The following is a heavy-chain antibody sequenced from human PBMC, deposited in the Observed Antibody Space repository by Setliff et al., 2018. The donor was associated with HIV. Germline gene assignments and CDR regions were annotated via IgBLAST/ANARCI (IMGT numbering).Heavy chain of an antibody. D-gene: IGHD3-10*01. CDR3: AVLTHYYGSGSPGPTDYYYYMDV. CDR1: GYSISSGYY. V-gene: IGHV4-38-2*01. CDR2: IYHSGST. J-gene: IGHJ6*03. Sequence: SETLSLTCAVSGYSISSGYYWGWIRQPPGKGLEWIGSIYHSGSTYYNPSLKSRVTISVDTSKNQFSLKLSSVTAADTAVYYCAVLTHYYGSGSPGPTDYYYYMDVWGKGTTVTVSS.